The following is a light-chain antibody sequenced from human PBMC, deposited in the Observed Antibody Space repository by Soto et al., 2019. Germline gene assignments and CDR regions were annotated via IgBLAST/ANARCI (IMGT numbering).Light chain of an antibody. Sequence: QSALTQPPSVSAAPGQKVTISCSGSSSNIGNNYVSWYQQLPGTAPKLLIYDNNKRPSGIPDRFSGSKSGTSATLGITGLQTGDEADYYCGTWDSSLGAVVFGGGTKLTVL. J-gene: IGLJ3*02. CDR3: GTWDSSLGAVV. CDR1: SSNIGNNY. V-gene: IGLV1-51*01. CDR2: DNN.